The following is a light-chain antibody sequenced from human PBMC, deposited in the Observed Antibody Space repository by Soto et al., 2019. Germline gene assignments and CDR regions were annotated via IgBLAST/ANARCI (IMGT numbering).Light chain of an antibody. V-gene: IGKV1-8*01. Sequence: AIRMTQSPSSFSASTGDRVTITCRASQGISSYLAWYQQKPGKAPKLLIYAASTLQSGVPSRFSGSGSGTDFTLTISCLQSEDFATYYCQQYYSYTTFGGGT. J-gene: IGKJ4*01. CDR1: QGISSY. CDR3: QQYYSYTT. CDR2: AAS.